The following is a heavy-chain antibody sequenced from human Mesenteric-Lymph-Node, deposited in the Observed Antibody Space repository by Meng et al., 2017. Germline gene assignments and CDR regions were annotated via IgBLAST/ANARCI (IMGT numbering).Heavy chain of an antibody. CDR3: ARVDCSGGSCYPYY. J-gene: IGHJ4*02. Sequence: SETLSLTCTVSGGSISSYYWSWIRQPPGKGLEWIGYIYYSGSTNYNPSLKSRVTISVDTSKNQFSLKLSSVTAADTAVYYCARVDCSGGSCYPYYWGQGTLVTVSS. D-gene: IGHD2-15*01. CDR2: IYYSGST. V-gene: IGHV4-59*01. CDR1: GGSISSYY.